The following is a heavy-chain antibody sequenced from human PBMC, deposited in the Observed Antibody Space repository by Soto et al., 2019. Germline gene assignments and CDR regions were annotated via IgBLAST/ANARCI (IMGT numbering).Heavy chain of an antibody. V-gene: IGHV1-18*01. Sequence: QAQLVQSGGEVRRPGASVKVSCKASGYTFNKYGFNWVRQAPGQGLEWMGRISAFNDYTNLAQKFQGRVTLTTDASTNTAYMELQILRSDDTAMYYCARGRGVVIPAGTPDAFDVWGQGTKVIVSS. CDR1: GYTFNKYG. CDR2: ISAFNDYT. CDR3: ARGRGVVIPAGTPDAFDV. J-gene: IGHJ3*01. D-gene: IGHD6-13*01.